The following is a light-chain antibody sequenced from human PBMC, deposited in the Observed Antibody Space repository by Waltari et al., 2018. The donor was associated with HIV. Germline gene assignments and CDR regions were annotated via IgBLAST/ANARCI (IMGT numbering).Light chain of an antibody. J-gene: IGLJ2*01. CDR2: DVS. CDR3: SSFTTSITVV. V-gene: IGLV2-18*02. Sequence: QSALTQPPSVSGSLGQSVTISCTGTSSHVGHYNEVSWYQQSPGTAPKLMIYDVSNRPSGVPDRFSGSKSGNTASLTISGLQAEDEADYYCSSFTTSITVVFGGGTKLTVL. CDR1: SSHVGHYNE.